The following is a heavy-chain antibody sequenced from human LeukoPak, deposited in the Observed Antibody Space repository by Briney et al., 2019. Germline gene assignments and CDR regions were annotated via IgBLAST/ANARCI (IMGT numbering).Heavy chain of an antibody. CDR1: GFTISSNY. CDR3: ARGGVFRWFDP. CDR2: IYSGGST. D-gene: IGHD2-8*01. Sequence: GSLRLSYAASGFTISSNYMSWGRRAPGKGAEWGSVIYSGGSTYYAYSVKGRFTISRDNSKNTLYLQMNSLRAEDTAVYYCARGGVFRWFDPWGQGTLVTVSS. V-gene: IGHV3-53*01. J-gene: IGHJ5*02.